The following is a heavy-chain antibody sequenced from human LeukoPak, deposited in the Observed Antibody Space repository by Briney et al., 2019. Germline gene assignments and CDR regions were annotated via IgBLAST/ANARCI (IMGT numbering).Heavy chain of an antibody. CDR2: IYYSGST. CDR3: ARERHGHPFDS. J-gene: IGHJ4*02. CDR1: GGSISSYY. Sequence: KPSETLSLTCTVSGGSISSYYWSWIRQPPGKGLEWIGYIYYSGSTNYNPSLKSRVTISVDTSKNQFSLNLSSVTAADTAVYYCARERHGHPFDSWGQGTLVTVSS. V-gene: IGHV4-59*01.